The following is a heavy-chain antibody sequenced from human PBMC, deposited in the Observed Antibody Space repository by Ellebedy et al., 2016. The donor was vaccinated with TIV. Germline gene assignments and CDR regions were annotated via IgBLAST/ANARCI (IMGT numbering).Heavy chain of an antibody. V-gene: IGHV1-69*04. CDR2: IIPILGIA. Sequence: AASVKVSCKASGGTFSSYAISWVRQAPGQGLEWMGRIIPILGIANYAQKFQGRVTITADKSTSTAYMELSSLRSEDTAVYYCAKDLRAVAGHFDYWGQGTLVTVSS. CDR1: GGTFSSYA. J-gene: IGHJ4*02. CDR3: AKDLRAVAGHFDY. D-gene: IGHD6-19*01.